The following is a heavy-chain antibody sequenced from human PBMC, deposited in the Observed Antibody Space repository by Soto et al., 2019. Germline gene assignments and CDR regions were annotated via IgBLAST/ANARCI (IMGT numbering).Heavy chain of an antibody. J-gene: IGHJ6*02. CDR1: GFTFSGSA. CDR2: IRSKPNSYAT. CDR3: IRPITDSYYYYGMDV. Sequence: PGGSLRLSCAASGFTFSGSAMHWARQTSGKGLEWVGRIRSKPNSYATAYAASVKGRFTISRDDSKDTVYLQMNSLKTEDTAVYYCIRPITDSYYYYGMDVWGQGTTVTVSS. V-gene: IGHV3-73*01. D-gene: IGHD1-20*01.